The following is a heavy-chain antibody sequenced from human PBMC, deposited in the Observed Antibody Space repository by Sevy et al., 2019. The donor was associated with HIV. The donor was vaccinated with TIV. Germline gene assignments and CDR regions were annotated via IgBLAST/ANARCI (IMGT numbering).Heavy chain of an antibody. CDR3: GGEGNYYGSGYHDHYGMDV. J-gene: IGHJ6*02. V-gene: IGHV4-59*01. Sequence: SETLSLTCTVSGGSISSYYWSWIRQPPGKGLEWIWNIYYSGSTNYNASLKSGVFISVGTSKNQLSLKLSSVTGADTAVYYYGGEGNYYGSGYHDHYGMDVWGQGTMVTVSS. D-gene: IGHD3-10*01. CDR1: GGSISSYY. CDR2: IYYSGST.